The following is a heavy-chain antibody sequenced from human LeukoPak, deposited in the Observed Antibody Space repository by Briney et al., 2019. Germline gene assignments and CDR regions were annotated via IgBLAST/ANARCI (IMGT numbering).Heavy chain of an antibody. J-gene: IGHJ3*02. V-gene: IGHV3-21*01. CDR1: GINFSSYS. Sequence: GGSLKPPWSASGINFSSYSMNRVRQAPGKGVELVSSISSSSRYIYYADSVKGRFTISRDNAKNSLYLQMTSLRAEDTAVYYCARKGSKWPGLGAFDIWGQGTMVTVSS. CDR2: ISSSSRYI. CDR3: ARKGSKWPGLGAFDI. D-gene: IGHD3-10*01.